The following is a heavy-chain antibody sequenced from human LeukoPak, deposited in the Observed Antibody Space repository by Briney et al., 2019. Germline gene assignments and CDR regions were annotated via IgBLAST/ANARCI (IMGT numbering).Heavy chain of an antibody. CDR2: IYYSGST. D-gene: IGHD5-12*01. CDR1: GGSISSGSYY. CDR3: ARSSGYDSPLDY. V-gene: IGHV4-61*10. Sequence: SETLSLTCTVSGGSISSGSYYWSWIRQPAGKGLEWIGHIYYSGSTNYNPSLKSRVTISVDTSKNQFSLKLSSVTAADTAVYYCARSSGYDSPLDYWGQGTLVTVSS. J-gene: IGHJ4*02.